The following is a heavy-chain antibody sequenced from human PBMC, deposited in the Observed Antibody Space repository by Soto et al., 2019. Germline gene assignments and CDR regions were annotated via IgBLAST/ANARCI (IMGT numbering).Heavy chain of an antibody. Sequence: QVQLQESGPGLVKPSETLSLTCTVSGGSISSYYWSWIRQSPGKGLEWIGYIHYSGSTKSNPSLKSRVTISVDTSRNHVSLKLSSVTAADSAVYCCARARYQLLHPYYYGMDVWCQGTTVTVSS. CDR3: ARARYQLLHPYYYGMDV. V-gene: IGHV4-59*01. CDR2: IHYSGST. CDR1: GGSISSYY. J-gene: IGHJ6*02. D-gene: IGHD2-2*01.